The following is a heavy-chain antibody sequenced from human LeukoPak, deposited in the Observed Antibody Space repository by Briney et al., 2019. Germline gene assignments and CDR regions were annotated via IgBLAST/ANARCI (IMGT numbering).Heavy chain of an antibody. V-gene: IGHV4-4*07. CDR1: GGSISNYY. CDR2: IYTSGST. J-gene: IGHJ2*01. Sequence: SETLSLTCTVSGGSISNYYWSWIRQPAGKGLEWIGRIYTSGSTNYKSSLKSRVTMSVDTSKNQFSLKLSSVTAADTALYYCARVSSSWYQDWYFDLWGRGTLVTVSS. CDR3: ARVSSSWYQDWYFDL. D-gene: IGHD6-13*01.